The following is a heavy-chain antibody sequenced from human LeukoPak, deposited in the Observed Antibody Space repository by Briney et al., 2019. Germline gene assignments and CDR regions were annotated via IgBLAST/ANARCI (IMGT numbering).Heavy chain of an antibody. CDR3: TTDEWELFDAFDI. D-gene: IGHD1-26*01. CDR1: GFTFSIAW. Sequence: GGSLRLSCAASGFTFSIAWMSWVRQAPGKGLEWVGRIKSKTDGGTTDYAAPVKGRFTISRDDSKNTLYLQMNSLKTEDTAVYYCTTDEWELFDAFDIWGQGTMVTVSS. V-gene: IGHV3-15*01. CDR2: IKSKTDGGTT. J-gene: IGHJ3*02.